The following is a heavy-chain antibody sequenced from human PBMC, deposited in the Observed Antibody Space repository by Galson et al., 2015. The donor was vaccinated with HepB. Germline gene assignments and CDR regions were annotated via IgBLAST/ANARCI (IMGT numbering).Heavy chain of an antibody. Sequence: SLRLSCAASGFIVRTNYMSWVRQAPGKGLEWVSVIYSDDTTYYGDYVKGRFTISRDNSKNTVYLQMNSLRAEDKAVYFCAGELLLAASYVYDREGAFDFWGQGTMITVSS. D-gene: IGHD3-22*01. V-gene: IGHV3-66*02. J-gene: IGHJ3*01. CDR2: IYSDDTT. CDR3: AGELLLAASYVYDREGAFDF. CDR1: GFIVRTNY.